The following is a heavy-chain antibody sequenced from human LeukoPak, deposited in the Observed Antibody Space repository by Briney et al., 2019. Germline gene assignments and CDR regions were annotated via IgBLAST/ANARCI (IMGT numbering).Heavy chain of an antibody. V-gene: IGHV3-21*01. CDR1: GFTFSSYS. D-gene: IGHD6-6*01. Sequence: GGSLRLSCVASGFTFSSYSMNWVRQAPGKGLEWVSSISSSSSCIYYADSVKGRFTISRDNAKNSLYLQMNSLRAEDTAVYYCAREGYSSSPNDAFDIWGQGTMVTVSS. J-gene: IGHJ3*02. CDR2: ISSSSSCI. CDR3: AREGYSSSPNDAFDI.